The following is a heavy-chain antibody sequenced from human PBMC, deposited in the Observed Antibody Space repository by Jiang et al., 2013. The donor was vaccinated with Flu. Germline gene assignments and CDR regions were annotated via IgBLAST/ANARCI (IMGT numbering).Heavy chain of an antibody. D-gene: IGHD6-19*01. CDR2: ISRSGSTL. CDR1: GFTFGDYY. J-gene: IGHJ4*02. V-gene: IGHV3-11*04. Sequence: QLLESGGGLVKPGGSLRLSCAASGFTFGDYYMNWVRQAPGKGLEWVAYISRSGSTLFYADSVKGRFTISRDNAKNSLYLQMNSLRAEDTAVYYCARGAIGGRPKLAPGIAVAGRVYYFDYWGQGTLVTVSS. CDR3: ARGAIGGRPKLAPGIAVAGRVYYFDY.